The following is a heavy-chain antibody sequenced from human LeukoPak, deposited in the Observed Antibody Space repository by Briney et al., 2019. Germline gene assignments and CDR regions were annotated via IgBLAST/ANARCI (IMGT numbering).Heavy chain of an antibody. J-gene: IGHJ6*03. Sequence: GGSLRLSCAASGFTFSSYWMHWVRQAPGKGLVRVSRINSDGSSTSYADSVKGRFTISRDNAKNTLYLQMNSLRAEDTAVYYCARDNPFYYYMDVWGKGTTVTVSS. V-gene: IGHV3-74*01. CDR1: GFTFSSYW. CDR2: INSDGSST. CDR3: ARDNPFYYYMDV.